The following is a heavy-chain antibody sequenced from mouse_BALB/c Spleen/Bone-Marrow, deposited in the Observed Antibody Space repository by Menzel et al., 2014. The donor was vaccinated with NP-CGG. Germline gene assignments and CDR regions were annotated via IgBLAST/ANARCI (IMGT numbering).Heavy chain of an antibody. J-gene: IGHJ2*01. CDR2: INPSNGGT. D-gene: IGHD4-1*01. CDR3: TRGRTWDFDY. Sequence: HVQLQQSGAELVKPGASVKLSCKASGYTFTSYYMYWVKQRPGQGLEWIGEINPSNGGTNFNEKFKSRATLTVDKSSSTAYMQLSSLTSEDSAVYYCTRGRTWDFDYLGHGTTTTISS. CDR1: GYTFTSYY. V-gene: IGHV1S81*02.